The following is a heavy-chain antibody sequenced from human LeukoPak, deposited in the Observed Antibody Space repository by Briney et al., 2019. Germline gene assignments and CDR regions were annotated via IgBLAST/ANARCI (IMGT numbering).Heavy chain of an antibody. CDR3: ARDSMRIQTGTTP. D-gene: IGHD1-1*01. J-gene: IGHJ5*02. CDR2: IYISGST. CDR1: GGSISSYY. V-gene: IGHV4-4*07. Sequence: SETLSLTCTVSGGSISSYYWNWIRQPAGEGLEWIGRIYISGSTNYNPSLKSRVTMSVDTSKNQFSLKLSSVTAADTAVYYCARDSMRIQTGTTPWGQGTLVTVSS.